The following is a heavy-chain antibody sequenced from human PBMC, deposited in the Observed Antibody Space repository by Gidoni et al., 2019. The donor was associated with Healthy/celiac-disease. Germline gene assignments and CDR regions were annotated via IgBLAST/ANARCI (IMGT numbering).Heavy chain of an antibody. CDR1: GFTFSSYA. CDR3: AKGDLGAVAGKAFGY. D-gene: IGHD6-19*01. Sequence: EVQLLESGGGLVQRGGSLRLSWAAAGFTFSSYAMSWVRQAPGKGLEWVSAISGSGCSTYYADSVKGRFTISRDNSKNTLYLQMNSLRAEDTAVYYCAKGDLGAVAGKAFGYWGQGTLVTVSS. V-gene: IGHV3-23*01. CDR2: ISGSGCST. J-gene: IGHJ4*02.